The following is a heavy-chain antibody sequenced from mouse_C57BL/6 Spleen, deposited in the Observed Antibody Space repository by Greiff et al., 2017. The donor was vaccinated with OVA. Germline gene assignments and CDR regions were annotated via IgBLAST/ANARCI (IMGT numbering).Heavy chain of an antibody. V-gene: IGHV1-77*01. CDR2: IGPGSGST. CDR1: GYTFTDYY. D-gene: IGHD1-1*01. Sequence: QVQLKQSGAELVKPGASVKIPCKASGYTFTDYYINWAKQRSGQGLEWIGKIGPGSGSTYYIEKFKGKATLTADKSSSTAYMQLSSLTSEDSAIYFCARDYGSSYVRFAYWSQGTLITVSA. CDR3: ARDYGSSYVRFAY. J-gene: IGHJ3*01.